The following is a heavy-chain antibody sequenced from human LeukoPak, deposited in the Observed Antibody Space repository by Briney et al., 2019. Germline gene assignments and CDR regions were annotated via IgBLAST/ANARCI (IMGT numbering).Heavy chain of an antibody. V-gene: IGHV1-2*02. D-gene: IGHD6-13*01. Sequence: ASVKVSCKASGYTFTGYYIHWVRQAPGQGLEWMGWINPNSGGTAYAQKFQGRVTMTRDTSISTAYMELSRLRSDDTAMYYCATYSSSWYYFDYWGQGTLVTVSS. J-gene: IGHJ4*02. CDR1: GYTFTGYY. CDR3: ATYSSSWYYFDY. CDR2: INPNSGGT.